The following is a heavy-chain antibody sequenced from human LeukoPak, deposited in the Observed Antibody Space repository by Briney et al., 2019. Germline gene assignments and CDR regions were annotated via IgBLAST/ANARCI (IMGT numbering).Heavy chain of an antibody. J-gene: IGHJ3*02. D-gene: IGHD3-22*01. CDR3: VKGYYYDGSGYAFDI. Sequence: PGGSLRLSCAASGFTFSSYAMHWVRQAPGKGLEYVSAISSNGGSTYYADSVKGRFTISRDNSKNTLYLQMSSLRAEDTAVYYCVKGYYYDGSGYAFDIWGQGTMVTVSS. CDR1: GFTFSSYA. CDR2: ISSNGGST. V-gene: IGHV3-64D*09.